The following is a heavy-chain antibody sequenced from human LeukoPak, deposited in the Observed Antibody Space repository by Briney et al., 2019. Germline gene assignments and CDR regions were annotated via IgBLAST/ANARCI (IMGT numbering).Heavy chain of an antibody. CDR3: ARLGTRYCTSTSCHSQFDF. V-gene: IGHV3-20*04. D-gene: IGHD2-2*01. Sequence: GGSLRLSCAASGFTFDDYGMSWVRQAPGKGLEWASGINWNGGSTGYADSVKGRFTISRDNAKNSLYLQMNSLRAEDTALYYCARLGTRYCTSTSCHSQFDFWGQGTLVTVSS. CDR1: GFTFDDYG. CDR2: INWNGGST. J-gene: IGHJ4*02.